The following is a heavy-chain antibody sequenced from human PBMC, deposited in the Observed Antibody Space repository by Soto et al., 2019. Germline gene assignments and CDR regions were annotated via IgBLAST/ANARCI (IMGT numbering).Heavy chain of an antibody. CDR2: IYPGDSDT. CDR1: GYSFTSYW. D-gene: IGHD2-15*01. Sequence: PGESLKISCKCSGYSFTSYWIGLVRQMPGKGLEWMGIIYPGDSDTRYSPSFQGQVTISADKSISTAYLQWSSLKASDTAMYYCARLIHSEYYYYGMDVWGQGTTVTVSS. V-gene: IGHV5-51*01. J-gene: IGHJ6*02. CDR3: ARLIHSEYYYYGMDV.